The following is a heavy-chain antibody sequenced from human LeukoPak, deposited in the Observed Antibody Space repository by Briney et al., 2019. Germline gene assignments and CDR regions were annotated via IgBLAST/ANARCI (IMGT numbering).Heavy chain of an antibody. D-gene: IGHD3-10*01. CDR3: ARDRESRSGSSYYFDY. CDR2: ISYDGSNK. Sequence: PGGSLRLSCAASGFTFSSYAMHWVRQAPGNGLEWVAVISYDGSNKYYADSVKGRFTISRDNSKNTLYLQMNSLRAEDTAVYYCARDRESRSGSSYYFDYWGQGTLVTVSS. V-gene: IGHV3-30*04. J-gene: IGHJ4*02. CDR1: GFTFSSYA.